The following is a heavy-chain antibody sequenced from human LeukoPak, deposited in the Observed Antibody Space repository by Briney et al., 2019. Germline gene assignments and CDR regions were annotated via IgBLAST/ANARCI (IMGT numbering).Heavy chain of an antibody. Sequence: SETLSLTCTVSGGSISTDHWNWIRQPAGKGLEWIGRIYINGSTNYNPSLKSRGTVSVDTSKNLFSLNLRSVPGADTAVYYCAREGAARPGFDYWGQGTLVTVSS. V-gene: IGHV4-4*07. J-gene: IGHJ4*02. CDR1: GGSISTDH. CDR3: AREGAARPGFDY. D-gene: IGHD6-6*01. CDR2: IYINGST.